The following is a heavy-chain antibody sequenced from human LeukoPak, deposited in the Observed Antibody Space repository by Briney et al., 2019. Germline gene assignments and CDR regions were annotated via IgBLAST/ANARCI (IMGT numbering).Heavy chain of an antibody. V-gene: IGHV3-49*03. CDR3: ARRAGFSAGDAFDI. CDR2: IRSKAFGGTA. J-gene: IGHJ3*02. CDR1: GFTFGDYA. D-gene: IGHD3-3*02. Sequence: PGGSLRLSYTASGFTFGDYAMSWFRQAPGKGLEWVGFIRSKAFGGTADYAASVKGRFSISRDDSKSIAYLQMNSLKTEDTAVYYCARRAGFSAGDAFDIWGQGTMVTVSS.